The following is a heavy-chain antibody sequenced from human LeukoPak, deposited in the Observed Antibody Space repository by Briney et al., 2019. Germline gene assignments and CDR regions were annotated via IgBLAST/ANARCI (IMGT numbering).Heavy chain of an antibody. CDR1: GLTFDDYA. D-gene: IGHD5-12*01. Sequence: GGSLRLSCAAYGLTFDDYAMHWVRQVPGKGLEWVSGINWNSNIIDYADSVKGRFTISRDNAKNSLYLQMRSLRAEDTAFYYCAINGGGDSGYGNFDYWGQGTLVTVSS. J-gene: IGHJ4*02. CDR2: INWNSNII. V-gene: IGHV3-9*01. CDR3: AINGGGDSGYGNFDY.